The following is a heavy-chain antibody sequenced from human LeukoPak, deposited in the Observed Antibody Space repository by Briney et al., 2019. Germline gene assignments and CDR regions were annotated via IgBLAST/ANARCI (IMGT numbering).Heavy chain of an antibody. CDR2: ISSSGSTI. J-gene: IGHJ4*02. Sequence: PGGSLRLSCAASGFTFSSYEMNWVRQAPGKGLEWVSYISSSGSTIYYADSVKGRFTISRDNAKNSLYLQMNSLRAEDTAVYYCARDPMPQWLAFDYWGQRTLVTVSS. D-gene: IGHD6-19*01. CDR3: ARDPMPQWLAFDY. V-gene: IGHV3-48*03. CDR1: GFTFSSYE.